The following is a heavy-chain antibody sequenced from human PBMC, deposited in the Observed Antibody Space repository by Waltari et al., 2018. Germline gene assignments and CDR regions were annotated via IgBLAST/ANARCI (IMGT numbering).Heavy chain of an antibody. CDR2: IYYSGST. J-gene: IGHJ5*02. Sequence: QVQLQESGPGLVKPSQTLSLTCTVSGGSISSGGYSWSWIRQHPGKGLEWIGYIYYSGSTYYNPSLKSRVTISVDTSKNQFSLKLSSVTAADTAVYYCARGNYDILTGYYLNWFDPWGQGTLVTVSS. CDR1: GGSISSGGYS. CDR3: ARGNYDILTGYYLNWFDP. V-gene: IGHV4-31*03. D-gene: IGHD3-9*01.